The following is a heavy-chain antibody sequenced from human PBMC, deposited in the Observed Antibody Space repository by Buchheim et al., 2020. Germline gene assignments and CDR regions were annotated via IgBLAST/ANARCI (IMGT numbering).Heavy chain of an antibody. D-gene: IGHD1-26*01. CDR2: ISGSGGYT. CDR1: GLTFTNYA. Sequence: EVQLLESGGTLVQPGGSLRLSCAASGLTFTNYAMSWVRQSPVKGLEWVSAISGSGGYTYYADSVKGRFTISRDNSKNTLYLQMNSLRVEDTAVYYCVNRYSGNYRDYWGQGTL. CDR3: VNRYSGNYRDY. J-gene: IGHJ4*02. V-gene: IGHV3-23*01.